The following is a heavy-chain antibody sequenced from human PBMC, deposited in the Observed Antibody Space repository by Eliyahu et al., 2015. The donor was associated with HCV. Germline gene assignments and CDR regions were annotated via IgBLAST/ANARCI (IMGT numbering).Heavy chain of an antibody. CDR3: AAENRSYDFWSGYYPNYYYYYGMDV. CDR2: IVVGSGNT. D-gene: IGHD3-3*01. Sequence: QMQLVQSGPEVKKPGTSVKVSCKASGFTFTXSAVQCVRQARGQRLEWIGWIVVGSGNTNYXQKFQERVTITRDMSTSTAYMELSSLRSEDTAVYYCAAENRSYDFWSGYYPNYYYYYGMDVWGQGTTVTVSS. J-gene: IGHJ6*02. V-gene: IGHV1-58*01. CDR1: GFTFTXSA.